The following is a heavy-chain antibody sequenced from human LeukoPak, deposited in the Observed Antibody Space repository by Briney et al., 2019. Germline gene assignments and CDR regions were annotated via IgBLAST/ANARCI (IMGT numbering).Heavy chain of an antibody. V-gene: IGHV4-39*07. CDR1: NGSINSGSYY. CDR2: IFHSGGS. D-gene: IGHD3-3*01. Sequence: PSETLSLTCTVSNGSINSGSYYWGWIRQPPGKRLEWIGSIFHSGGSYYNPSLKSRLTISVDTSKNQFSLQLNSVTPEDTAVYYCARVVTIFGVVTRYYMDVWGKGTTVTVSS. CDR3: ARVVTIFGVVTRYYMDV. J-gene: IGHJ6*03.